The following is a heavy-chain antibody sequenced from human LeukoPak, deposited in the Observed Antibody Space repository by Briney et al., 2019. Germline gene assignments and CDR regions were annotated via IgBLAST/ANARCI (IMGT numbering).Heavy chain of an antibody. CDR3: ATGGGGYSYGYSIY. CDR1: GFTFSSYE. D-gene: IGHD5-18*01. J-gene: IGHJ4*02. Sequence: PGGSLRLSCAASGFTFSSYEMNWVRQAPGKGLEWVSYISSSGSPIYYADSAKGRFTISRDNAKNSLYLQMNSLRAEDTAVYYCATGGGGYSYGYSIYWGQGTLVTVSS. V-gene: IGHV3-48*03. CDR2: ISSSGSPI.